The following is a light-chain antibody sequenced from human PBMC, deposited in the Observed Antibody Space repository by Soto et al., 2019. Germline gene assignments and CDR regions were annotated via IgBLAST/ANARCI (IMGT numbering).Light chain of an antibody. CDR3: QQYGDLPPT. CDR2: GAS. Sequence: EIVFTQSPDTLSFSPGERATLSCRASQSVTYDQLAWYRQTPGQAPRLLIYGASSRAAGIPDRFSGSGSGTDFTLTISRLEPEDFVVYHCQQYGDLPPTFGQGTKV. J-gene: IGKJ1*01. V-gene: IGKV3-20*01. CDR1: QSVTYDQ.